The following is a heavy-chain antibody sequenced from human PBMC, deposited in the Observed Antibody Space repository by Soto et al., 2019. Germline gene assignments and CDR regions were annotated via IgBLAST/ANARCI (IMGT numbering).Heavy chain of an antibody. CDR1: GYTFTSYG. CDR2: ISAYNGNT. CDR3: ARDVSHNWSPYYCDY. V-gene: IGHV1-18*01. Sequence: QVQLVQSGAEVKKPGASVKVSCKASGYTFTSYGISWVRQAPGQGLEWMGWISAYNGNTNYAQKLQGRVTMTTDTATSTADMELRSRKSDDTAVYYCARDVSHNWSPYYCDYWGQGTLVTVSS. J-gene: IGHJ4*02. D-gene: IGHD1-20*01.